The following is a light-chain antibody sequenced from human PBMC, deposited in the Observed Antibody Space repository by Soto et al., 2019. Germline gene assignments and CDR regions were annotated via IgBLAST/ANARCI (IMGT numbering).Light chain of an antibody. CDR3: HQYDRSPLT. Sequence: EIVLTQSPGTLSLSPGERATLSCRASQSVSSSYLAWYQQKPCQAPRLLIYGASSRATGIPDRFSVSGSGTDITLTISRLEPEDFAVYYCHQYDRSPLTFGGGTKVEIK. V-gene: IGKV3-20*01. CDR1: QSVSSSY. J-gene: IGKJ4*01. CDR2: GAS.